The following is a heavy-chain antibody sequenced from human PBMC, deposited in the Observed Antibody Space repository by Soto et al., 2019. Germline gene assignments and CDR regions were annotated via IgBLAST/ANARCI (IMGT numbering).Heavy chain of an antibody. CDR1: GGSISSYY. D-gene: IGHD6-13*01. V-gene: IGHV4-34*01. J-gene: IGHJ4*02. Sequence: PSETLSLTCTVSGGSISSYYWSWLRQPPGKGLEWIGKINHSGSTNYNPSLKSRVTISADTSKNQFSLKLSSVTAADTAVYYCARQGGQQLVYFDYWGQGTLVTVS. CDR3: ARQGGQQLVYFDY. CDR2: INHSGST.